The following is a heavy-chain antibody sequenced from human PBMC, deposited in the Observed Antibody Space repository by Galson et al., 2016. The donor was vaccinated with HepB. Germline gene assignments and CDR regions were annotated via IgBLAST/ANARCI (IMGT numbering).Heavy chain of an antibody. CDR2: IYPGDSDN. Sequence: QSGAEVKKPGESLRIACKASGYKFSSYWIGWVRQMPGKGLEWMAIIYPGDSDNRYSPAFQGQVTISADTSISTAYLQWSSLRASDTAIYYCARGDFWSGYYYYGMEAWGQGTTVTVS. D-gene: IGHD3-3*01. CDR3: ARGDFWSGYYYYGMEA. CDR1: GYKFSSYW. V-gene: IGHV5-51*03. J-gene: IGHJ6*02.